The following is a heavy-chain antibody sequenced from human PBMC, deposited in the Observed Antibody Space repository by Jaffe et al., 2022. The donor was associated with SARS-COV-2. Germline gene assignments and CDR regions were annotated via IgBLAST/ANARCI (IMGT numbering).Heavy chain of an antibody. CDR2: ISGSGGST. V-gene: IGHV3-23*01. CDR1: GFTFSSYA. D-gene: IGHD3-16*02. J-gene: IGHJ4*02. Sequence: EVQLLESGGGLVQPGGSLRLSCAASGFTFSSYAMSWVRQAPGKGLEWVSAISGSGGSTYYADSVKGRFTISRDNSKNTLYLQMNSLRAEDTAVYYCAKIAVWGSYRQSQEDYFDYWGQGTLVTVSS. CDR3: AKIAVWGSYRQSQEDYFDY.